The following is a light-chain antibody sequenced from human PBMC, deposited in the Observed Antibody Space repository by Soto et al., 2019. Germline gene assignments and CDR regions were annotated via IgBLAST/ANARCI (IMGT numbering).Light chain of an antibody. V-gene: IGKV3-20*01. CDR3: QQYGTYLWT. CDR2: AAS. CDR1: QSVSRN. J-gene: IGKJ1*01. Sequence: ETVMTQSPATLSVSPGERATLSFRASQSVSRNLAWYQQKPGQPPRLLIYAASSRATGIPDRLSGSGYGTDLTITISRMETEDFEVYYCQQYGTYLWTFGQGTKVDIK.